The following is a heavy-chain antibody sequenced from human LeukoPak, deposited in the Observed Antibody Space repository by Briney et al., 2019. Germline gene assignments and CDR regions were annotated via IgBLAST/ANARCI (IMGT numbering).Heavy chain of an antibody. Sequence: SETLSLTCTVSGGSISSSSYYWGWIRQPPGKGLEWIGSIYYSGSTYYNPSLKSRVTISVDTSKNQFSLKLSSVTAADTAVYYCARHQGYCSSTSCSYYYYYYMDVWGKGTTVTVSS. D-gene: IGHD2-2*01. J-gene: IGHJ6*03. CDR2: IYYSGST. V-gene: IGHV4-39*01. CDR3: ARHQGYCSSTSCSYYYYYYMDV. CDR1: GGSISSSSYY.